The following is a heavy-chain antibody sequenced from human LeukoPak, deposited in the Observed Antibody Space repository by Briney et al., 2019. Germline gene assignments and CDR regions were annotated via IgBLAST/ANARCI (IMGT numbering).Heavy chain of an antibody. CDR3: ARAPVLMVYAPIDY. J-gene: IGHJ4*02. CDR2: ISAYNGNT. CDR1: GYTFTSYG. Sequence: ASVKVSCKASGYTFTSYGISWARQAPGQGLEWMGWISAYNGNTNYAQKLQGRVTMTTDTSTSTAYMELRSLRSDDTAVYYCARAPVLMVYAPIDYWGQGTLVTVSS. D-gene: IGHD2-8*01. V-gene: IGHV1-18*04.